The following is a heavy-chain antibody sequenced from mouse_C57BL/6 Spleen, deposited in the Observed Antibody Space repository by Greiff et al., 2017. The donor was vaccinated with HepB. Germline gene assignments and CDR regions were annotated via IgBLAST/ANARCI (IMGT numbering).Heavy chain of an antibody. J-gene: IGHJ1*03. CDR3: SSAATTVVAPYWYFDV. D-gene: IGHD1-1*01. CDR1: GFTFSDYG. V-gene: IGHV5-17*01. Sequence: EVKLVESGGGLVKPGGSLKLSCAASGFTFSDYGMHWVRQAPEKGLEWVAYISSGSSTIYYADTVKGRFTISRDNAKNTLFLQMTSLRSEDTAMYYCSSAATTVVAPYWYFDVWGTGTTVTVSS. CDR2: ISSGSSTI.